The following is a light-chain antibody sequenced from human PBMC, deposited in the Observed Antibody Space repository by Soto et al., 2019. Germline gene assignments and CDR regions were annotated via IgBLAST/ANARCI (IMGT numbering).Light chain of an antibody. Sequence: EMVLTQSPATLSVSPGERAARSLRSSQTVSSNFLAWYQQRPGQAPRLLIYGASSRAAGIPDRFSGSGSGTDFTLTISRLEPEDLAVYYCQQYGSSPETFGQGTKVDIK. CDR3: QQYGSSPET. V-gene: IGKV3-20*01. CDR1: QTVSSNF. J-gene: IGKJ1*01. CDR2: GAS.